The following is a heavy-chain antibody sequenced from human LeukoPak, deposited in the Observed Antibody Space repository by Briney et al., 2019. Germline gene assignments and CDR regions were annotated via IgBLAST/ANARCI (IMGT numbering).Heavy chain of an antibody. Sequence: EPGGSLRLSCTASGFTFGTYAMSWVRQAPGKGLEWVSVIYSGGSSYYADSVKGRFTISRDNSKNTLYLQMNSLRAEDTAVYYCARGSGWYKAVDYWGQGTLVTVSS. CDR1: GFTFGTYA. CDR3: ARGSGWYKAVDY. D-gene: IGHD6-19*01. J-gene: IGHJ4*02. V-gene: IGHV3-53*01. CDR2: IYSGGSS.